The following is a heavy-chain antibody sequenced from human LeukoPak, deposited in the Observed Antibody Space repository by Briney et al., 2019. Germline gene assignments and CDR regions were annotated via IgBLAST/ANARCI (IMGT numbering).Heavy chain of an antibody. V-gene: IGHV3-7*01. D-gene: IGHD3-16*01. Sequence: GGSLRLSCAASGFTFSSYGMHWVRQAPGKGLVWVANIKDDGNEKYYVDSVKGRFTISRDNAQNSLYLQMNSLRADDTAVYYCGRDPYYDALDYWGQGTLVTVSS. J-gene: IGHJ4*02. CDR3: GRDPYYDALDY. CDR1: GFTFSSYG. CDR2: IKDDGNEK.